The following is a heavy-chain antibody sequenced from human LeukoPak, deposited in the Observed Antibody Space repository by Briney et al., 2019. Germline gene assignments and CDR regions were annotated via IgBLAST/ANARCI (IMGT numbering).Heavy chain of an antibody. CDR1: GFTFGTYA. J-gene: IGHJ4*02. Sequence: GGSQRLSCAASGFTFGTYAMSWVRQAPGKGLEWVSTIDNSGGYTYYADSVKGRFTISRDNSKNTLFLPMNSLRAEDSAVYYCARRLRGDVTARPFDYWGQGTLVTVSS. D-gene: IGHD6-6*01. CDR2: IDNSGGYT. V-gene: IGHV3-23*01. CDR3: ARRLRGDVTARPFDY.